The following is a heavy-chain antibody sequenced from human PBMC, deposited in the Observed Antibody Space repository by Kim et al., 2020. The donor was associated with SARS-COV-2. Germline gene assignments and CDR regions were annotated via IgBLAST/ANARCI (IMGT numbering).Heavy chain of an antibody. CDR3: ARDRSGYDSINSIRRPETLFDY. D-gene: IGHD5-12*01. CDR2: IYHSGST. CDR1: GGSISSSNW. V-gene: IGHV4-4*02. J-gene: IGHJ4*02. Sequence: SETLSLTCAVSGGSISSSNWWSWVRQPPGKGLEWIGEIYHSGSTNYNPSLKSRVTISVDKSKNQFSLKLSSVTAADTAVYYCARDRSGYDSINSIRRPETLFDYWGQGTLVTVSS.